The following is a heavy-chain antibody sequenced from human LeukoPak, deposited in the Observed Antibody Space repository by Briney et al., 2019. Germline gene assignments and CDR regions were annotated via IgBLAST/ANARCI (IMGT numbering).Heavy chain of an antibody. V-gene: IGHV3-30-3*01. CDR1: GFTFSNFA. D-gene: IGHD3-22*01. CDR3: ARAPMSYDSSGFGGAFDI. CDR2: ISYDGTNK. J-gene: IGHJ3*02. Sequence: GRSLRLSCAASGFTFSNFAMHWVRQAPGKGLEWVAVISYDGTNKYYADSVKGRFTISRDNSKNTMYLQMNSLRAEDTAMYYCARAPMSYDSSGFGGAFDIWGQGTMVTVSS.